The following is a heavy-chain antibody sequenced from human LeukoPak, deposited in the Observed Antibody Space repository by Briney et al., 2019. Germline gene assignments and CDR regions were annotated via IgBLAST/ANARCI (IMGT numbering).Heavy chain of an antibody. CDR1: GFTFSSYS. Sequence: GGSLRLSCAASGFTFSSYSMNWVRQAPGKGLEWVSSISSSSSYIYYADSVKGRFTISRDNAQNSLYLQMNSLRAEDTAVYYCAGIRFSDAFDIWGQGTMVTVSS. CDR3: AGIRFSDAFDI. V-gene: IGHV3-21*01. J-gene: IGHJ3*02. CDR2: ISSSSSYI. D-gene: IGHD3-3*01.